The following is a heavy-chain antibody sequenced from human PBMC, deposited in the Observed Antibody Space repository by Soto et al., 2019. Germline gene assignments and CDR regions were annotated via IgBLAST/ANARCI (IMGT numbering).Heavy chain of an antibody. Sequence: SETLSLTCSVSGGSINSSSYFWGWVRQPPGKGLEWIGSIYYSGSTYYNPSLRSRVTIPVDTSKNQFSLKLSSVTAADTAVFYCARHYSSGSRNWFDPWGQGTLVTGS. V-gene: IGHV4-39*01. CDR1: GGSINSSSYF. CDR3: ARHYSSGSRNWFDP. CDR2: IYYSGST. D-gene: IGHD6-19*01. J-gene: IGHJ5*02.